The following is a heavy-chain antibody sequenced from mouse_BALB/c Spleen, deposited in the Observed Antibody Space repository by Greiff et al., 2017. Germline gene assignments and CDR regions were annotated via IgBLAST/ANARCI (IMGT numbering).Heavy chain of an antibody. D-gene: IGHD2-2*01. CDR3: ARHRSHYGYDRGGPYYAMDY. CDR2: ISSGGSYT. V-gene: IGHV5-6*01. Sequence: EVKLMESGGDLVKPGGSLKLSCAASGFTFSSYGMSWVRQTPDKRLEWVATISSGGSYTYYPDSVKGRFTISRDNAKNTLYLQMSSLKSEDTAMYYCARHRSHYGYDRGGPYYAMDYWGQGTSVTVSS. CDR1: GFTFSSYG. J-gene: IGHJ4*01.